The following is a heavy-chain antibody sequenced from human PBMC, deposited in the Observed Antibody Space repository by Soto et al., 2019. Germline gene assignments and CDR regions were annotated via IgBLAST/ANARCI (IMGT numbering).Heavy chain of an antibody. CDR3: AKVDVSTAGSFDY. Sequence: CVASGFTFSRHGLSWVRQAPGKGLEWVSTINPSGDSTFYADSVKGRFTISRDNSKNTVYLQMNSLSVGDTAVYLCAKVDVSTAGSFDYWGQGALVTVSS. CDR1: GFTFSRHG. V-gene: IGHV3-23*01. CDR2: INPSGDST. D-gene: IGHD6-13*01. J-gene: IGHJ4*02.